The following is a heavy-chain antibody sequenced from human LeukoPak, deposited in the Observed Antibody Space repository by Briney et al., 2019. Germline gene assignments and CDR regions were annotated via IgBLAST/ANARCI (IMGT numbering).Heavy chain of an antibody. Sequence: ASVKVSCKVSGYTLTELSKHWVRQAPGKGLEWMGGFDPEDGETIYAQKFQGRVTMTEDTSTDTAYMELSSLRSEDTAVYYCATDFRYGSGSTYWGQGTLVTVSS. V-gene: IGHV1-24*01. CDR2: FDPEDGET. CDR3: ATDFRYGSGSTY. CDR1: GYTLTELS. J-gene: IGHJ4*02. D-gene: IGHD3-10*01.